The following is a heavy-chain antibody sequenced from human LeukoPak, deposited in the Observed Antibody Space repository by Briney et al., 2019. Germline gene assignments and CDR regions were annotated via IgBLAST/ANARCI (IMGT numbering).Heavy chain of an antibody. V-gene: IGHV4-4*07. CDR3: ARDLKDSSGYYYYFDY. J-gene: IGHJ4*02. Sequence: SETLSLTCTVSGGSISSYYWSWIRQPAGKGLEWIGRICTSGSTNYNPSLKSRVTMSVDTSKNQFSLKLSSVTAADTAVYYCARDLKDSSGYYYYFDYWGQGTLVTVSS. CDR2: ICTSGST. CDR1: GGSISSYY. D-gene: IGHD3-22*01.